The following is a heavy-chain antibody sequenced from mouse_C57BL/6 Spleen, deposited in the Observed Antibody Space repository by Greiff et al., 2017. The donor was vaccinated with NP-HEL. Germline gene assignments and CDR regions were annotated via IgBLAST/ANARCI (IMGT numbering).Heavy chain of an antibody. D-gene: IGHD1-1*01. Sequence: EVKLVESEGGLVQPGSSMKLSCTASGFTFSDYYMAWVRQVPEKGLEWVANINYDGSSTYYLDSLKSRFIISRDNAKNILYLQMSSLKSEDTATYYCAREYYGSFDYWGQGTTLTVSS. V-gene: IGHV5-16*01. J-gene: IGHJ2*01. CDR1: GFTFSDYY. CDR3: AREYYGSFDY. CDR2: INYDGSST.